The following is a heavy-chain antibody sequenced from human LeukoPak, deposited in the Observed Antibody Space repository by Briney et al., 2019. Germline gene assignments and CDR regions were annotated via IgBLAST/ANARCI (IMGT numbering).Heavy chain of an antibody. D-gene: IGHD2-8*02. J-gene: IGHJ5*02. CDR3: ARRVIMSATGVPDTWLDP. V-gene: IGHV4-59*08. Sequence: CLWIRQPPGKGLEWVGHISYSGGTKYNPSLQSRVTISIDTSKNQFSLNLSSVTAADTAVYHCARRVIMSATGVPDTWLDPWGQGILVTVSS. CDR2: ISYSGGT.